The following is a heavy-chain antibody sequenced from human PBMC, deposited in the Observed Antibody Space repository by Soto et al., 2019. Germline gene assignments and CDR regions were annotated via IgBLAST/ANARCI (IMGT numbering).Heavy chain of an antibody. J-gene: IGHJ3*02. V-gene: IGHV1-18*01. CDR3: VRDLDCSSFSCLDSFVI. Sequence: QIQLVQSGAEVKKAGASVKVSCKASGYAFNKHGISWVRQAPGQGLEWMGWISTYSARADYAKKFQGRLTMTTDTSTTTAYMDLRSLRSDDTAIYFCVRDLDCSSFSCLDSFVIWGQGTMVSVSS. D-gene: IGHD2-2*01. CDR2: ISTYSARA. CDR1: GYAFNKHG.